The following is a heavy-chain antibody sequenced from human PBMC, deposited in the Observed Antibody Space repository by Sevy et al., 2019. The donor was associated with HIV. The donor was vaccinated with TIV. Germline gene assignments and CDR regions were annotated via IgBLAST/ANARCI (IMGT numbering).Heavy chain of an antibody. Sequence: GGSLRLSCVASGFSLSNYWMTWVRQAPGKRLEWVANINQDGHEKYYVDSVKGRFTISRDGATLFLQMNSLRAEDTAVYYCARSSYYYDNGYYYPFAIWGRGTLVTVSS. CDR2: INQDGHEK. D-gene: IGHD3-22*01. J-gene: IGHJ4*02. CDR1: GFSLSNYW. V-gene: IGHV3-7*01. CDR3: ARSSYYYDNGYYYPFAI.